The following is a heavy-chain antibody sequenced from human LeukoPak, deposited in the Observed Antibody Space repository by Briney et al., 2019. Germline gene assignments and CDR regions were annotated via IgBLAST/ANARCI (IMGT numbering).Heavy chain of an antibody. D-gene: IGHD3-22*01. J-gene: IGHJ4*02. Sequence: GKSLRLSCAASGFTFSSYAMSWVRQAPGKGLEKVSAISGSGGSTYYADSVKGRFTISRDNSKNTLFLQMNSLRDEDTAVYYCARDHEPNYYDSSGYYLPADYWGQATLVTVSS. CDR3: ARDHEPNYYDSSGYYLPADY. V-gene: IGHV3-23*01. CDR2: ISGSGGST. CDR1: GFTFSSYA.